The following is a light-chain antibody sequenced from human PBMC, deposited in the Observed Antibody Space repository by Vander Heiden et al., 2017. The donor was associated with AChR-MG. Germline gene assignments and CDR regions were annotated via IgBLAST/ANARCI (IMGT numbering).Light chain of an antibody. CDR1: ESVSSY. V-gene: IGKV3-11*01. CDR2: DAS. CDR3: QQRFNWPLT. J-gene: IGKJ4*01. Sequence: ELASTQSPALSSLSPGESATPSCRTSESVSSYLAWYQQTPGQAPRLLIYDASNRATGIPARFSGSGSGTDFTLTISSLEPEDFAVYYCQQRFNWPLTFGGGTKVEIK.